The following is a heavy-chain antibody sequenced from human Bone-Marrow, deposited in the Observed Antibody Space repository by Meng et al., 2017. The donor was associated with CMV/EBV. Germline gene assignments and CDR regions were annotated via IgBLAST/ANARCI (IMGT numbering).Heavy chain of an antibody. CDR3: AREREDY. J-gene: IGHJ4*02. CDR1: GYTFTDCY. V-gene: IGHV1-2*02. CDR2: INPSSGGT. Sequence: ASVKVSCKATGYTFTDCYILWVRQAPGQGLEWMEWINPSSGGTNYAQKFQGRVTMTRDTSISTAYMELNRLTSDDTAVYYCAREREDYWGQGTLVTVSS.